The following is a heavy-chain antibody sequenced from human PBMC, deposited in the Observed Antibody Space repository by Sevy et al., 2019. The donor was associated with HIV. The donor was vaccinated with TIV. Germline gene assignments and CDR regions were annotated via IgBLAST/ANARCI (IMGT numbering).Heavy chain of an antibody. CDR3: ARWGTVTREPFDY. V-gene: IGHV1-69*13. D-gene: IGHD4-17*01. J-gene: IGHJ4*02. CDR2: IIPIFGTA. Sequence: ASVKVSCKASVGTFRSYAISWVRQAPGQGLEWMGGIIPIFGTAHYAQKLQDRVTITADESTSTAYMELSSLRSEDTAVYYCARWGTVTREPFDYWGQGTLVTVSS. CDR1: VGTFRSYA.